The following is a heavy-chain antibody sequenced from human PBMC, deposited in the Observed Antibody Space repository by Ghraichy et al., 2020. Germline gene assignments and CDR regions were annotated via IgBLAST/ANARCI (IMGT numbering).Heavy chain of an antibody. Sequence: GGSLRLSCAASGFTFSNYGMHWVRQAPGKGLEWVAVIWYDGSNKYYEDSVKGRFTISRDNSKNTLYLQMNSLRAEDAAVYYCARDLESSYFDYWGQGTLVTVSS. CDR2: IWYDGSNK. J-gene: IGHJ4*02. V-gene: IGHV3-33*01. CDR1: GFTFSNYG. CDR3: ARDLESSYFDY. D-gene: IGHD6-6*01.